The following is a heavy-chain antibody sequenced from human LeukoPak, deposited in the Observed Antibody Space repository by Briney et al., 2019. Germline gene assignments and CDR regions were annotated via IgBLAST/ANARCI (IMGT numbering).Heavy chain of an antibody. CDR1: GFTFRSYA. J-gene: IGHJ3*02. CDR2: ISSNGDTI. Sequence: GGSLRLSCGASGFTFRSYAMSWVRQAPGKGLEWVSAISSNGDTIYYADSVKGRFTISRDNSKNTLYLQMNSLRAEDTAVYYCARYHEGYCSGGSCYGGYAFDIWGQGTMVTVSS. V-gene: IGHV3-23*01. D-gene: IGHD2-15*01. CDR3: ARYHEGYCSGGSCYGGYAFDI.